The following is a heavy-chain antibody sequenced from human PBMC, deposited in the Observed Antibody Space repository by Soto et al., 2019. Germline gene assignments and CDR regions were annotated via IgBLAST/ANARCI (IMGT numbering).Heavy chain of an antibody. CDR3: ARFSGSYTRGLDY. Sequence: EVQLVESGGGLVQPGGSLRLSCAAAGFTFSDHYMDCVRHAPGKGLEWVGRSRNKANSYSTEYAASVKGRFTISRDESKNSLYLQMNSLKTEDTAVYYCARFSGSYTRGLDYWGQGTLVTVSS. D-gene: IGHD1-26*01. CDR2: SRNKANSYST. J-gene: IGHJ4*02. CDR1: GFTFSDHY. V-gene: IGHV3-72*01.